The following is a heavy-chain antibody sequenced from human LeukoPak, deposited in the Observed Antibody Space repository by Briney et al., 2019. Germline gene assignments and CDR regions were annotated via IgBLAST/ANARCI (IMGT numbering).Heavy chain of an antibody. J-gene: IGHJ3*02. CDR2: ISWNNGSI. CDR1: GFTFDDYA. CDR3: AKYDSSGTAFDI. D-gene: IGHD3-22*01. V-gene: IGHV3-9*03. Sequence: GRSLRLSCAASGFTFDDYAMHWARQAPGKGLEWVSGISWNNGSIGYADSVEGRFTISRDNAKNSLYLQMNSLRAEDMALYYCAKYDSSGTAFDIWGQGTMVTVSS.